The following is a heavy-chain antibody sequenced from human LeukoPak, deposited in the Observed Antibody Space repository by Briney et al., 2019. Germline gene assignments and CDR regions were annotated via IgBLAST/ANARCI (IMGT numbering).Heavy chain of an antibody. V-gene: IGHV3-21*01. CDR2: ISSSGSYI. J-gene: IGHJ6*04. CDR1: AFTFSSYS. D-gene: IGHD3-10*02. CDR3: AELGITMIGGV. Sequence: PGGSLRLSCAASAFTFSSYSMNWVRQAPGKGLGWVSSISSSGSYIYYADSVKGRFTISRDNAKNSLYLQMNSLRAEDTAVYYCAELGITMIGGVWGKGTTVTISS.